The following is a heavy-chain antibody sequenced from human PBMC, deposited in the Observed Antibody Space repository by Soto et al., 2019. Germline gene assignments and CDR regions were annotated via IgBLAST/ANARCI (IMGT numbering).Heavy chain of an antibody. J-gene: IGHJ4*02. V-gene: IGHV1-2*04. CDR3: ARGWDSGGSCLVDY. Sequence: ASVKVSCKASGYTFTGYYMHWVRQAPGQGLEWMGWINPNSGGTNYAQKFQGWVTMTRDTSISTAYMELSRLRSDDTAVYYCARGWDSGGSCLVDYWGQGTLVTVSS. D-gene: IGHD2-15*01. CDR2: INPNSGGT. CDR1: GYTFTGYY.